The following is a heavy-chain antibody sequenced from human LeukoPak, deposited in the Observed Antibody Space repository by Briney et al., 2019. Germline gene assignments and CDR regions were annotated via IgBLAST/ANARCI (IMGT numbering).Heavy chain of an antibody. CDR3: ARHYSKNGGYYYGMDV. V-gene: IGHV1-69*13. CDR1: GGTFSSYA. D-gene: IGHD4-11*01. J-gene: IGHJ6*02. Sequence: ASVTVSCKASGGTFSSYAISWVRQAPGQGLEWMGGIIPIFGTANYAQKFQGRVTITADESTSTAYMELSSLRSEDTAVYYCARHYSKNGGYYYGMDVWGQGTTVTVSS. CDR2: IIPIFGTA.